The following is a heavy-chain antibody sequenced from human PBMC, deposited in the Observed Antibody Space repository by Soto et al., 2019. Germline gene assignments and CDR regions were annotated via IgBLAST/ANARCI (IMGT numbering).Heavy chain of an antibody. V-gene: IGHV3-30*18. Sequence: QVQLVESGGGVVQPGRSLRLSCAASGFTFSSYGMHWVRQAPGKGLEWVAVISYDGSNKYYADSVKGRFTISRDNSKNTLYLQMNSLRAEDTAVYYCAKDWGLGSGSYDPFWGQGTLVTVSS. J-gene: IGHJ4*02. D-gene: IGHD3-10*01. CDR2: ISYDGSNK. CDR3: AKDWGLGSGSYDPF. CDR1: GFTFSSYG.